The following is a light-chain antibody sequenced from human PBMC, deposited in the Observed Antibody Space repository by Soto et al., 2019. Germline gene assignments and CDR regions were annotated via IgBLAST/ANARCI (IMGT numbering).Light chain of an antibody. J-gene: IGKJ1*01. CDR1: QGISNY. CDR2: AAS. CDR3: QKYDSAPWT. V-gene: IGKV1-27*01. Sequence: DIKMTQFPSSLSASVRDRVTITCRASQGISNYLAWYQQKPGKVPKLLIYAASTLQSGVPSRFSGSGSGTDFTLTISSLQPEDVATYYCQKYDSAPWTFGQGTKVEIK.